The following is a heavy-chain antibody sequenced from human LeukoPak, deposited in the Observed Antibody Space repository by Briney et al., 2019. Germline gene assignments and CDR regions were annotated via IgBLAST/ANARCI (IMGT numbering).Heavy chain of an antibody. CDR2: INQDGSQT. V-gene: IGHV3-7*01. Sequence: GGSLRLSCAASGFTFRSNWMSWVRQAPGKALEWVAKINQDGSQTKYADSVKGRFTISRDNAKNSLHLQMNSLRADDTAVYYCAKYNDYDFDYWGQGTLVTVSP. CDR3: AKYNDYDFDY. CDR1: GFTFRSNW. D-gene: IGHD4-17*01. J-gene: IGHJ4*02.